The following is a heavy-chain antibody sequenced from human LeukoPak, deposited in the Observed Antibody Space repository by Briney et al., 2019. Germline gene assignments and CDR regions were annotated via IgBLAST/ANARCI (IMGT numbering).Heavy chain of an antibody. CDR2: ISAYNGNT. Sequence: GASVKVSCKASGYTFTSYGISWVRQAPGQGLEWMGWISAYNGNTNYAQKLQGRVTMTTDTSTSTAYMELRSLRSDDTAVYYCARPRYCSGGSCYSSFDYWGQGTLVTVSS. V-gene: IGHV1-18*01. J-gene: IGHJ4*02. D-gene: IGHD2-15*01. CDR3: ARPRYCSGGSCYSSFDY. CDR1: GYTFTSYG.